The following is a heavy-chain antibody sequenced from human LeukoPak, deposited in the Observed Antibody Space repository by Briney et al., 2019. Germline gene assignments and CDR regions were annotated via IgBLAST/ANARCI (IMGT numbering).Heavy chain of an antibody. Sequence: ASVKVSCKTSGYTFTAYYMHWVRQAPGQGLEWMGWINPNSGDTKYAQKFRGRVTMTRDTSITTAYMELNRLRSDDMAVYYCATSGVHYGDYSFDYWAQGTLVTVSS. J-gene: IGHJ4*02. V-gene: IGHV1-2*02. D-gene: IGHD4-17*01. CDR2: INPNSGDT. CDR3: ATSGVHYGDYSFDY. CDR1: GYTFTAYY.